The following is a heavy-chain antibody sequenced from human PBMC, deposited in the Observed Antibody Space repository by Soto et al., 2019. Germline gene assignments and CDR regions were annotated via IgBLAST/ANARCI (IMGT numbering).Heavy chain of an antibody. Sequence: QVQLQQWGAGLLKPSGTLSLTCAVYGGSISNGYWNWFRQPPGKGLEWIGEINHNTNTIYNPSLTSRVIISVDTSKNHFSLKLTSVPAADTAVYYWPRGVRLFRGSLDPWGQGTLVTVSS. CDR1: GGSISNGY. J-gene: IGHJ5*02. CDR3: PRGVRLFRGSLDP. V-gene: IGHV4-34*01. D-gene: IGHD2-15*01. CDR2: INHNTNT.